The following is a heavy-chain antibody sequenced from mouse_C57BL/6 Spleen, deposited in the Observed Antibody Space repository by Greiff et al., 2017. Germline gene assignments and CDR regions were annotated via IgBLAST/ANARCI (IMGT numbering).Heavy chain of an antibody. CDR2: IWSGGST. J-gene: IGHJ4*01. CDR1: GFSLTSYG. Sequence: QVQLQQSGPGLVQPSQSLSITCTVSGFSLTSYGVHWVRQSPGKGLEWLGVIWSGGSTDYNATIISRLSISKDNSKCQVFFKMNSLQADDTAIYYCARKRDGTMDYWGQGTSVTVSS. CDR3: ARKRDGTMDY. V-gene: IGHV2-2*01. D-gene: IGHD1-2*01.